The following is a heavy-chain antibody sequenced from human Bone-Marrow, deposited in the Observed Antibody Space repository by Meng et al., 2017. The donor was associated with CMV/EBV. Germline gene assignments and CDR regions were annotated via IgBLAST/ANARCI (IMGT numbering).Heavy chain of an antibody. D-gene: IGHD3-3*01. CDR2: INPNSGGT. Sequence: ASVKVSCKASGYTFTGYYMHWVRQAPGQGLEWMGWINPNSGGTNYAQKFQGRVTMTRDTSTSTVYMELSSLRSEDTAVYYCARDLVSSYDFWSGYYIWSVSGTKVNGMDVWGQGTTVTFSS. CDR3: ARDLVSSYDFWSGYYIWSVSGTKVNGMDV. J-gene: IGHJ6*02. CDR1: GYTFTGYY. V-gene: IGHV1-2*02.